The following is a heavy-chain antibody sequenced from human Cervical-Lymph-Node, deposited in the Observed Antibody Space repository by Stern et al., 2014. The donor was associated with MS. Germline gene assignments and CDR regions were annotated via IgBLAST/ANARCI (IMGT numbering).Heavy chain of an antibody. D-gene: IGHD2-2*02. CDR1: GFTFEDYA. CDR2: IWYDGSQK. V-gene: IGHV3-33*01. J-gene: IGHJ6*02. CDR3: ARKIPDYYYYAMDV. Sequence: VQLVESGGGVVQPGGSQRLSCTASGFTFEDYAMEWGRQVPGKGLEWVAMIWYDGSQKYYGDSVRGRLSVSRDNSRNTLYLQMKSLSLEDTAVYYCARKIPDYYYYAMDVWGQGTTVTVSS.